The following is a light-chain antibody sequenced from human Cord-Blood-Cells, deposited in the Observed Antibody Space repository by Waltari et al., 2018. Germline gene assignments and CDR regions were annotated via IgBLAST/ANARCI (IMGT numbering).Light chain of an antibody. CDR3: SSYAGSNNWV. CDR2: EVS. CDR1: SSDVGGYNY. J-gene: IGLJ3*02. Sequence: QSALPQPPSASGSPGQSVTISCTGTSSDVGGYNYVSWYQQPPGKAPKPRIYEVSKRPSGVPDRFSGSKSGNTASLTVSGLQAEDEADYYCSSYAGSNNWVFGGGTKLTVL. V-gene: IGLV2-8*01.